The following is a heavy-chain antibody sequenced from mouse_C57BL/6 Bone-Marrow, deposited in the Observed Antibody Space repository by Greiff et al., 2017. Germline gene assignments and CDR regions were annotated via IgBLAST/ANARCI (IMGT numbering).Heavy chain of an antibody. D-gene: IGHD1-1*02. CDR3: AHSYYAMDY. J-gene: IGHJ4*01. Sequence: VQLQQSGPELVKPGASVKISCKASGYAFSSSWMNWVKQRPGKGLEWIGRIYPGDGDTNYNGKFKGKATLTADKSSSTAYMQLSSLTSEDSAVYFCAHSYYAMDYWGQGTSVTVSS. CDR2: IYPGDGDT. CDR1: GYAFSSSW. V-gene: IGHV1-82*01.